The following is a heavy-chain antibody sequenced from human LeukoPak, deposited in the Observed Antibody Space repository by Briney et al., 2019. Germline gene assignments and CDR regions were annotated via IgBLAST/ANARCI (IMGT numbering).Heavy chain of an antibody. CDR1: GGSISSSTYY. J-gene: IGHJ4*02. CDR2: IYYSGST. CDR3: ARAHYLDY. Sequence: SETLSLTCTVSGGSISSSTYYWSWIRQPPGKGLEWIGHIYYSGSTSYNPSLKSRVTISVDTSKNQFSLNLNSVTAADTAVYYCARAHYLDYWGQGTLVTVSS. V-gene: IGHV4-30-4*01.